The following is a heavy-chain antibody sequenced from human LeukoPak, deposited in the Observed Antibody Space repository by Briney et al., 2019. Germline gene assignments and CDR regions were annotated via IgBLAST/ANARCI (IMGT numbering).Heavy chain of an antibody. J-gene: IGHJ3*01. D-gene: IGHD6-13*01. CDR3: ARDGYSSSWYRPDAFDV. V-gene: IGHV3-7*01. CDR1: AFTFSSYW. Sequence: PRGSLRLSSASSAFTFSSYWMSWVRQAPGKGLEWVANIKQHGSEEYYVDSVKGRFTISRDNAKNSLYLQMNSLRIEDTAVYYCARDGYSSSWYRPDAFDVWGQGTMVTVSS. CDR2: IKQHGSEE.